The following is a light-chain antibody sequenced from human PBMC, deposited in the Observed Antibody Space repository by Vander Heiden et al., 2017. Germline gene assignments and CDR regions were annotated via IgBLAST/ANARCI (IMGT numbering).Light chain of an antibody. CDR1: SSDVGGYNY. CDR3: GSYKSSSTPYVV. J-gene: IGLJ2*01. Sequence: QSALTQPASVSGSPGQSITLSCTGTSSDVGGYNYVSWYQQHPGKAPKLMIYEVSNRPSGVSNRFSGSKSGNTASPTISGLQAEDEADYYGGSYKSSSTPYVVFGGGTKLTVL. V-gene: IGLV2-14*01. CDR2: EVS.